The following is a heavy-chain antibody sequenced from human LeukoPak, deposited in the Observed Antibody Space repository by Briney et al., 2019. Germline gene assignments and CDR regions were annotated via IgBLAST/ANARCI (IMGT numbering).Heavy chain of an antibody. J-gene: IGHJ4*02. V-gene: IGHV3-74*01. CDR1: GFTFSSYW. CDR3: ARDKAIVGATQFDY. D-gene: IGHD1-26*01. CDR2: INSDGSST. Sequence: GGSLRLSCAASGFTFSSYWMRWVRQAPGKGLVWVSRINSDGSSTSYADSVKGRFTISRDNAKNTLYLQMNSLRAEDTAVYYCARDKAIVGATQFDYWGQGTLVTVSS.